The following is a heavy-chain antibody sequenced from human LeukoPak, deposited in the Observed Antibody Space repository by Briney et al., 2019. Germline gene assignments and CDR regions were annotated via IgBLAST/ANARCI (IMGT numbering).Heavy chain of an antibody. J-gene: IGHJ3*02. Sequence: ASVKVSCKTSGYTFTHYALHWVRQAPGQRLEWMGWVDAGNGDTKCSQDFQGRVTITRDTSGNTTQMDLSTLRSEDTAVYYCARGGIITEAGIWGGLDIWGQGTVVTVSS. CDR1: GYTFTHYA. V-gene: IGHV1-3*01. CDR3: ARGGIITEAGIWGGLDI. D-gene: IGHD6-13*01. CDR2: VDAGNGDT.